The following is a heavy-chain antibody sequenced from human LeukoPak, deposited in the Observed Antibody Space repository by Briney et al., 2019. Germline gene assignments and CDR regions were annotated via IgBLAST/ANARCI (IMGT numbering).Heavy chain of an antibody. CDR1: GGSISRSY. J-gene: IGHJ4*02. CDR3: ARHSDYGSGTYYFFDY. CDR2: IYYSGST. D-gene: IGHD3-10*01. Sequence: SETVSLTCTVSGGSISRSYWSWIRQSPGKGLEWIGYIYYSGSTNYNPSLKSRVTISVDTSKNQFSLKLSSVTAADTAVYYCARHSDYGSGTYYFFDYWGQGTLVTVSS. V-gene: IGHV4-59*08.